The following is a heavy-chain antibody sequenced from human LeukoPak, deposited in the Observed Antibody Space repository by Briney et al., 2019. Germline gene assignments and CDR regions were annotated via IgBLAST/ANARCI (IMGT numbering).Heavy chain of an antibody. Sequence: PGGSLRLSCAATGFTFSSYAMHWVRQAPGKGLEGVTVISYDGSNKYYADSVKGRLTISRDNSKNTLYLQMNSLRSEDTAMYDCARDSNYGSGSYTVDYWGQGTLVTVSS. CDR3: ARDSNYGSGSYTVDY. V-gene: IGHV3-30-3*01. CDR1: GFTFSSYA. D-gene: IGHD3-10*01. CDR2: ISYDGSNK. J-gene: IGHJ4*02.